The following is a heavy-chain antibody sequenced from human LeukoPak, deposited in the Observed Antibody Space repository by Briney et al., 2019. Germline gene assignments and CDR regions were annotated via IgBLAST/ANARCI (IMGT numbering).Heavy chain of an antibody. J-gene: IGHJ3*02. CDR3: ARALPATTTVTRGYRAFDI. Sequence: SQTLSLTCTVSGGSISSGGYYWSWIRQHPGKGLKWIGYIYYSGSTYYNPSLKSRVTISVDTSKSQFSLKLSSVTAADTAVYYCARALPATTTVTRGYRAFDIWGQGTMVTVSS. V-gene: IGHV4-31*03. CDR2: IYYSGST. CDR1: GGSISSGGYY. D-gene: IGHD4-11*01.